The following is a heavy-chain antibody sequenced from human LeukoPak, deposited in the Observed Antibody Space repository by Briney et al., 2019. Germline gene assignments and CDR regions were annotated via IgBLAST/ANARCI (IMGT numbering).Heavy chain of an antibody. CDR2: ISGSGGST. J-gene: IGHJ6*03. V-gene: IGHV3-23*01. Sequence: GGSLRLSCAASGFTFSSYAMSWVRQAPGKGLEWVSAISGSGGSTYYADSVKGRFTISRDNSKNTLYLQMNSLSAEDTAVYYCAKDGGLLWFGELPRTFYYMDVWGKGTTVTVSS. CDR3: AKDGGLLWFGELPRTFYYMDV. D-gene: IGHD3-10*01. CDR1: GFTFSSYA.